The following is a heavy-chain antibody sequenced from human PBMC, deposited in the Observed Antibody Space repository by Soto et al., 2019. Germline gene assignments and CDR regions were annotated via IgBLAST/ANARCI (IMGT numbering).Heavy chain of an antibody. Sequence: GGSLRLSCAASGFTFSDYYMSWIRQAPGKGLEWVSYISSSGSAIYYADSVKGRFTISRDNAKNSLYLQMNSLRAEDTAVYYCARVTRMVRGVRSAFDIWGQGTMVTVSS. CDR1: GFTFSDYY. J-gene: IGHJ3*02. D-gene: IGHD3-10*01. CDR2: ISSSGSAI. CDR3: ARVTRMVRGVRSAFDI. V-gene: IGHV3-11*01.